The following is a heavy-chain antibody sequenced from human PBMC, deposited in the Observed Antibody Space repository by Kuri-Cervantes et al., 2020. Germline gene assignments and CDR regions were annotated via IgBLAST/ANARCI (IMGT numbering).Heavy chain of an antibody. D-gene: IGHD5-12*01. J-gene: IGHJ4*02. V-gene: IGHV3-30*09. Sequence: GGSLRLSCAASGFTFSSYAMRWVRQAPGKGLEWVAVISYDGSNKYYADSVKGRFAISRDNSKNTLYLQMHSLRAEDTAVYYCAKDKRGSRWLRFAHLFDHWGQGTLVTVSS. CDR1: GFTFSSYA. CDR2: ISYDGSNK. CDR3: AKDKRGSRWLRFAHLFDH.